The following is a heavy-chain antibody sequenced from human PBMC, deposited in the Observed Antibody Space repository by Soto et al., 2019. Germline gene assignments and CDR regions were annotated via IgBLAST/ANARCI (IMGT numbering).Heavy chain of an antibody. Sequence: RRLSCEASGFTFSSYTMNWVRQAPGMGLEWVSSISSHSNYKSYADSVKGRFTISRDNAKNSLYLDMNMLRAEDTAVYYCVRDHTNDSSGYQFYDWGQGVLVTVSS. V-gene: IGHV3-21*01. CDR1: GFTFSSYT. J-gene: IGHJ4*01. CDR2: ISSHSNYK. D-gene: IGHD3-22*01. CDR3: VRDHTNDSSGYQFYD.